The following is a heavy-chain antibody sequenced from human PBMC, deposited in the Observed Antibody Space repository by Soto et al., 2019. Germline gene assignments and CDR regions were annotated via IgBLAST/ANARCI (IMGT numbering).Heavy chain of an antibody. CDR2: IKSGASTI. CDR1: GFAFNSYE. J-gene: IGHJ3*02. V-gene: IGHV3-48*03. D-gene: IGHD5-12*01. CDR3: VKEKSVMYSGYDAFDI. Sequence: GGSLRLSCTASGFAFNSYEMDWVRQAPGKGLEWVAYIKSGASTIFYTASVKGRFTISRDDVKNLLYLEMNSLRAEDTAVYYCVKEKSVMYSGYDAFDIWGQGTMVTVSS.